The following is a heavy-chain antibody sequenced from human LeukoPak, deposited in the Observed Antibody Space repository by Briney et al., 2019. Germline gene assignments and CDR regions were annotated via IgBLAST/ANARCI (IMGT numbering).Heavy chain of an antibody. D-gene: IGHD2/OR15-2a*01. Sequence: GGSLTLSCAASGFTFSSYPMNWVRQAPGKGLEWVSYISYSSSTVYYADSVKGRFTISRDNAKHSVALQMNSLTIEDTAVYYCARGTLPDYWGQGTLVTVSS. CDR3: ARGTLPDY. CDR2: ISYSSSTV. CDR1: GFTFSSYP. V-gene: IGHV3-48*03. J-gene: IGHJ4*02.